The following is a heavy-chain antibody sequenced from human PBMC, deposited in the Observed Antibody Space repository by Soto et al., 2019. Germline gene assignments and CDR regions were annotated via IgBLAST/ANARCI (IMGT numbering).Heavy chain of an antibody. CDR3: AKDIVVVVAATYYFDY. J-gene: IGHJ4*02. Sequence: EVQLLESGGGLVQPGGSLRLSCAASGFTFSSYAMSWVRQAPGKGLEWVSAISGSGGSTYYADSVKGRFTISRDNSKNTLYLQMNSLRAEDTAVYYCAKDIVVVVAATYYFDYWGQGTLVTVSS. D-gene: IGHD2-15*01. CDR2: ISGSGGST. V-gene: IGHV3-23*01. CDR1: GFTFSSYA.